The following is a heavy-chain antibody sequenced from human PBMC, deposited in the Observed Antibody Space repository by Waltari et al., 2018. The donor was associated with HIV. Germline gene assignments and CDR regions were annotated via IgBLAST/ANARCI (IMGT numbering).Heavy chain of an antibody. CDR2: LTENSGRK. V-gene: IGHV3-9*01. D-gene: IGHD3-22*01. Sequence: EVQLVESGGDLVQPGRSLRLSCAASGFTLEDYAMHWVRQVPGKGMEVVSSLTENSGRKDYADSVKGRFTIFRDNAKGSLYLQMNSLRPEDTAFYYCAREPNYYDASGPHWYFDLWGRGTLVTVSS. J-gene: IGHJ2*01. CDR1: GFTLEDYA. CDR3: AREPNYYDASGPHWYFDL.